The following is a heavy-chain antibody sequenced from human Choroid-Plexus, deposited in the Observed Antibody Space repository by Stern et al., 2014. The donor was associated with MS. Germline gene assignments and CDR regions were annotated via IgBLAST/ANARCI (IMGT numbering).Heavy chain of an antibody. V-gene: IGHV3-30*18. CDR1: GFTFGSCA. J-gene: IGHJ5*02. CDR3: AKDRQYLTYFCDH. Sequence: VQLVESGGGVVQPGRPLRLSCVASGFTFGSCAMHWVRQAPGKGLEWVGGVSHDGSYKYYADSVKGRFTISRDNSQNTLYMQMSSLRPEDTAVYYCAKDRQYLTYFCDHWGQGSRVTVSS. D-gene: IGHD2/OR15-2a*01. CDR2: VSHDGSYK.